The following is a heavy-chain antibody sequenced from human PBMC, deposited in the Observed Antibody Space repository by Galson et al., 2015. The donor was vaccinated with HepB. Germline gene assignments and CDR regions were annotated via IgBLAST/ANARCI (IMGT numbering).Heavy chain of an antibody. CDR2: IIPIFGTA. V-gene: IGHV1-69*06. D-gene: IGHD1-26*01. J-gene: IGHJ3*02. Sequence: SVKVSCKASGLTFSSYAISWVRQAPGQGLEWMGGIIPIFGTANYAQKFQGRITITADKSTSTAYMELSSLRSEDTAVDYCARGSAYGLGATGSAFDIWGQGTMVTVSS. CDR3: ARGSAYGLGATGSAFDI. CDR1: GLTFSSYA.